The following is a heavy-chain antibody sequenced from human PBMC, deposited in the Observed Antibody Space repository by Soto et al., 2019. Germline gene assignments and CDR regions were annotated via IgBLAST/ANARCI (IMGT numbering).Heavy chain of an antibody. J-gene: IGHJ4*02. CDR3: AREGGYYDILTGTLDY. Sequence: ASVKVSCKASGYTFTSYGISWVRQAPGQGLEWMGWISAYNGNTNYAQKLQGRVTMTTDTSTSTAYMELRSLRSDDTAVYYCAREGGYYDILTGTLDYWGQGTLVTVSS. CDR1: GYTFTSYG. CDR2: ISAYNGNT. V-gene: IGHV1-18*01. D-gene: IGHD3-9*01.